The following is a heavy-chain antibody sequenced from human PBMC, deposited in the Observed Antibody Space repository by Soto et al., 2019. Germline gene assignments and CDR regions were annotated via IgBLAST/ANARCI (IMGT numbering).Heavy chain of an antibody. CDR1: GGSISSGDYY. CDR3: ARKKVSGYYYYGMDV. V-gene: IGHV4-30-4*01. CDR2: IYYSGST. Sequence: TLSLTCTVSGGSISSGDYYWSWIRQPPGKGLEWIGYIYYSGSTYYNPSLKSRVTISVDTSKNQFSLKLSSVTAADTAVYYCARKKVSGYYYYGMDVWGQGTTVTVSS. D-gene: IGHD2-8*01. J-gene: IGHJ6*02.